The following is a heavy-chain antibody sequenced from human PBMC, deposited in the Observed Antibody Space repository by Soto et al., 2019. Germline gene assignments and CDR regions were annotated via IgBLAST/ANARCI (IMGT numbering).Heavy chain of an antibody. CDR3: ARVENYYYYLDV. V-gene: IGHV3-66*01. Sequence: EVQLMESGGGLVQPGGSLRLSCAASGFTVSSNYMSWVRQAPGKGLEWVSVIYSGGSTYYADSVKGRFTISRDNSKNTLYLHMNSLRAEDTAVYYCARVENYYYYLDVWGKGTTVTVSS. CDR1: GFTVSSNY. J-gene: IGHJ6*03. CDR2: IYSGGST.